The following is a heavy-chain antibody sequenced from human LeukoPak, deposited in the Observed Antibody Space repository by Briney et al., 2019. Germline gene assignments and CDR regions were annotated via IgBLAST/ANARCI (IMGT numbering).Heavy chain of an antibody. D-gene: IGHD5-12*01. CDR2: IYSGGST. J-gene: IGHJ5*02. CDR1: GFTVSSNY. V-gene: IGHV3-53*01. CDR3: ARDRDYSGYDP. Sequence: GGSLRLSCAASGFTVSSNYMGWVRQAPGKGLEWVSVIYSGGSTYYADSVKGRFTISRDNSKNTLYLQMNSLRAEDTAVYYCARDRDYSGYDPWGQGTLVTVSS.